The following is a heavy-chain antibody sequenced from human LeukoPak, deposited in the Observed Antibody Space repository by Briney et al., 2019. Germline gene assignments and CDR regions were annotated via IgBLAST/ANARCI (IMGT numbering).Heavy chain of an antibody. J-gene: IGHJ4*02. CDR1: GYTFTDYN. Sequence: ASVKVSCKTSGYTFTDYNVYWVRQAPEQGLEWMGWINPKTGGTIYAQRFQGRVTMTKDTSITTAYMELRSLRFDDTAVYYCARRFCSGGSCIPDFWGQGTLVTVSS. D-gene: IGHD2-15*01. V-gene: IGHV1-2*02. CDR3: ARRFCSGGSCIPDF. CDR2: INPKTGGT.